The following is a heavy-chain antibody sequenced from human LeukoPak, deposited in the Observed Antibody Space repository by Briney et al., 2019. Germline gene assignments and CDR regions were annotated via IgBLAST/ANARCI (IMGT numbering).Heavy chain of an antibody. V-gene: IGHV3-64D*06. Sequence: GGSLRLSCSASGFTFSSYAMHWVRQAPGKGLEYVSAISSNGGSTYYADSAKGRFTISRDNSKNTLYLQMSSLRAEDTAVYYCVKSLTMIVVAQIGYFDYWGQGTLVTVSS. CDR1: GFTFSSYA. CDR2: ISSNGGST. J-gene: IGHJ4*02. D-gene: IGHD3-22*01. CDR3: VKSLTMIVVAQIGYFDY.